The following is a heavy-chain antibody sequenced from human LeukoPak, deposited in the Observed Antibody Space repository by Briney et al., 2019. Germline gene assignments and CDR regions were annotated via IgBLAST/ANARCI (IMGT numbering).Heavy chain of an antibody. Sequence: GESLKIPCKISGYRLTNNWIGWVRQVPGKGLEWMGIIYPGDSDTRYSPSFQGQVTISADKSISTAYLQWSSLKASDTAMYYCARHRISGSYYDELDYWGQGTLVTVSS. V-gene: IGHV5-51*01. D-gene: IGHD1-26*01. CDR2: IYPGDSDT. J-gene: IGHJ4*02. CDR1: GYRLTNNW. CDR3: ARHRISGSYYDELDY.